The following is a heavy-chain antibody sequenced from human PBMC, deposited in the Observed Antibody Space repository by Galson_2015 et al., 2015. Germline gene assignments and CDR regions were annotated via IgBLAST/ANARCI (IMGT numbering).Heavy chain of an antibody. J-gene: IGHJ3*02. V-gene: IGHV2-70*01. CDR2: IDWDDDK. Sequence: PALVKPTQTLTLTCTFSGFSLSTSGMCVSWIRQPPGKALEWLALIDWDDDKYYSTSLKTRLTISKDTSKNQVVLTMTNMDPVDTATYYCARVWNYYGSGGRCGAFDIWGQGTMVTVSS. D-gene: IGHD3-10*01. CDR3: ARVWNYYGSGGRCGAFDI. CDR1: GFSLSTSGMC.